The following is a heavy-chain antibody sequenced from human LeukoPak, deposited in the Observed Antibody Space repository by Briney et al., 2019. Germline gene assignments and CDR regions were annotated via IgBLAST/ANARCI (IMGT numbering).Heavy chain of an antibody. Sequence: PSETLSLTCAVSGYSISSGYYWGWIRQPPGKGLASIGSIYHSGSTYYNPSLKSRVTISVDTSKNQFSLKLSSVTAADTAVYYCASSSVVPAASAYYYYYMDVWGKGTTVTVSS. CDR1: GYSISSGYY. CDR2: IYHSGST. D-gene: IGHD2-2*01. V-gene: IGHV4-38-2*01. J-gene: IGHJ6*03. CDR3: ASSSVVPAASAYYYYYMDV.